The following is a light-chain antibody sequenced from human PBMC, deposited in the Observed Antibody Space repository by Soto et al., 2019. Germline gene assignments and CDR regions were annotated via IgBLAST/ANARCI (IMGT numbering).Light chain of an antibody. CDR2: DVS. CDR1: SSDVGGYNY. Sequence: QSALTQPASVSGSPGQSITISCTGTSSDVGGYNYVSWYQQHPGKAPKLMIYDVSNRPSGVSNRFSGSKSGNTASLTISGLQAEDEAHYYCSSYTSSSTPNWVFGGGTKLTVL. V-gene: IGLV2-14*01. CDR3: SSYTSSSTPNWV. J-gene: IGLJ3*02.